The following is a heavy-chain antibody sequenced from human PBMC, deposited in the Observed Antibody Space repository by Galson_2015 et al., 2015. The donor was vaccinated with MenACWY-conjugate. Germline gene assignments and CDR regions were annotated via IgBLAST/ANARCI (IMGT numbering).Heavy chain of an antibody. Sequence: SVKVSCKASGYTFNRYAMNWVRQAPGQGLEWMGWIDTNTGNPTYGQGFAGRFVLSLDTSVSTAYLQISSLKAEDTAVYYCAREGIRVDDDAFDISGQGTMVTVSS. CDR2: IDTNTGNP. D-gene: IGHD3-3*01. CDR1: GYTFNRYA. J-gene: IGHJ3*02. V-gene: IGHV7-4-1*02. CDR3: AREGIRVDDDAFDI.